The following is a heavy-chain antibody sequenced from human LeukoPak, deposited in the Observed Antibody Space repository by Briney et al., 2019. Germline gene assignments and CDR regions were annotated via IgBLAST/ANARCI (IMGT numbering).Heavy chain of an antibody. Sequence: SVKVSCKASGGTFSSYAISWVRQAPGQGLEWMGGIIPIFGTANYAQKFQGRVTITTDESTSTAYMELRSLRSDGTAVYYCARGGPFPSSSSSREYYLDYWGQGTLVTVSS. CDR1: GGTFSSYA. D-gene: IGHD6-6*01. V-gene: IGHV1-69*05. CDR2: IIPIFGTA. J-gene: IGHJ4*02. CDR3: ARGGPFPSSSSSREYYLDY.